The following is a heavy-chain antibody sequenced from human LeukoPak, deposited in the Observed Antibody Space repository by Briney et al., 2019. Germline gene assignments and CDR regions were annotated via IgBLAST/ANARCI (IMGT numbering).Heavy chain of an antibody. CDR2: INPDGSSI. D-gene: IGHD6-19*01. Sequence: GSLRLYCVSSGFTLISYWMHGARQAPGKGLMWVSRINPDGSSITYADSVKGRFTISRDNAKNTLYLQMNSLRAEDSAVYYCARASVAGTNWFDPWGQGSLVTVSS. V-gene: IGHV3-74*01. CDR3: ARASVAGTNWFDP. CDR1: GFTLISYW. J-gene: IGHJ5*02.